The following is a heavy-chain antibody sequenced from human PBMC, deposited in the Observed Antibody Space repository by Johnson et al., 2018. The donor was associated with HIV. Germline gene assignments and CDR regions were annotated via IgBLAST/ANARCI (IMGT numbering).Heavy chain of an antibody. CDR3: AKERGIVVVRDAFDI. D-gene: IGHD3-22*01. CDR1: GFTFRNYA. J-gene: IGHJ3*02. CDR2: ILYDGSNK. V-gene: IGHV3-30*14. Sequence: QVQLVESGGGVVQPGTSLRLSCAASGFTFRNYAMHWVRQAPGKGLEWVAVILYDGSNKYYADSVKARFTISRDNSKNTLYLQMNSLRAEDTAVYYCAKERGIVVVRDAFDIWGQGTIVTVSS.